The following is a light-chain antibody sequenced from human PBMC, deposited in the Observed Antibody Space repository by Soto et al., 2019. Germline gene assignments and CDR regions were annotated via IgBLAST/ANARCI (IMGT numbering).Light chain of an antibody. CDR1: QTISSW. CDR2: KAS. Sequence: DIQMPQSPSTMSGSVGASLPITGRASQTISSWLAWYQQKPGKAPKLLIYKASTLKSGVPSRFSGSGSGTEFTLTISSLQPDDFATYYCQHYNSYSEAFGQGTKVDIK. V-gene: IGKV1-5*03. CDR3: QHYNSYSEA. J-gene: IGKJ1*01.